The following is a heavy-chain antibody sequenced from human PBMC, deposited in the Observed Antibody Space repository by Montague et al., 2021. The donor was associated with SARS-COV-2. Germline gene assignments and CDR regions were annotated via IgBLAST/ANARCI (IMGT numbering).Heavy chain of an antibody. CDR2: ISTSGEIK. J-gene: IGHJ4*02. V-gene: IGHV3-48*02. CDR3: ARDALAASGSFDY. CDR1: GFTFSDHS. D-gene: IGHD6-13*01. Sequence: SLRLSCAASGFTFSDHSMNWVRQAPGKGLRWVSHISTSGEIKYYADSVKGRFSISRDNAEKAVSLQMNSLRDDDTAIYYCARDALAASGSFDYWGPGTLVTVSS.